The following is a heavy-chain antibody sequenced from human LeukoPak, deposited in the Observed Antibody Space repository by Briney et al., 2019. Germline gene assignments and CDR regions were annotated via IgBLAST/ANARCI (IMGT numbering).Heavy chain of an antibody. CDR3: AREETSTVWD. D-gene: IGHD3-16*01. J-gene: IGHJ4*02. CDR2: IYYSGNT. V-gene: IGHV4-39*07. CDR1: GGSISNVNYH. Sequence: KASETLSLTCTVSGGSISNVNYHWGWIRQPPGKGLEWIGSIYYSGNTFYKPSLTSRDTISIDTSKNQFSLKLNSMTAADTAVYYCAREETSTVWDWGQGTLVTVSS.